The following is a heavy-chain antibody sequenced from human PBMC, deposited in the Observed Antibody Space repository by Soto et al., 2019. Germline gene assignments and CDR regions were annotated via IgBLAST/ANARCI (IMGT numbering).Heavy chain of an antibody. J-gene: IGHJ4*02. CDR3: ARESEDLTSNFDY. Sequence: GGSLRLSCAASGFTFTRYSMNWVRQAPGKGLEWVSSISSTTNYIYYGDSMKGRFTISRDNAKNSLYLEMNSLRAEDTAVYYCARESEDLTSNFDYRGQGTLVTVSS. CDR2: ISSTTNYI. V-gene: IGHV3-21*06. CDR1: GFTFTRYS.